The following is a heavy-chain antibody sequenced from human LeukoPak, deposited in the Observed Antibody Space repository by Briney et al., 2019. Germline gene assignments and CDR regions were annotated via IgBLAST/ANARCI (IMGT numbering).Heavy chain of an antibody. CDR2: ISSSSSTI. CDR3: ARDYYDSSGYYYGSD. V-gene: IGHV3-48*02. Sequence: GGSLRLSCAASGFTFSSYNMNWVRQAPGKGLEWVSYISSSSSTIYYADSVKGRFTISRDNAKNSLYLQMNSLRDEDTAVYYCARDYYDSSGYYYGSDWGQGTLVTVSS. J-gene: IGHJ4*02. CDR1: GFTFSSYN. D-gene: IGHD3-22*01.